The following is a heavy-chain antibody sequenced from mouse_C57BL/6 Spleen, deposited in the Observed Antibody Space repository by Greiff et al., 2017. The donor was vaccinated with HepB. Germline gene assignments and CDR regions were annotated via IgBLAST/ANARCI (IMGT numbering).Heavy chain of an antibody. V-gene: IGHV1-82*01. J-gene: IGHJ3*01. CDR3: ARWTVVATN. D-gene: IGHD1-1*01. CDR2: IYPGDGDT. Sequence: VKLMESGPELVKPGASVKISCKASGYAFSSSWMNWVKQRPGKGLEWIGRIYPGDGDTNYNGKFKGKATLTADKSSSTAYMQLSSLTSEDSAVYFCARWTVVATNWGQGTLVTVSA. CDR1: GYAFSSSW.